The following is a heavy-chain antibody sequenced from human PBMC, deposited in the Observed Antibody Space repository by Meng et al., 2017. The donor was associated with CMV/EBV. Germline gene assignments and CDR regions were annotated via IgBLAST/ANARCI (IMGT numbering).Heavy chain of an antibody. Sequence: QVPLQGSGPGLVKPSETLSLTCSVSGGFFSGFFWTWIRQPAGKGLEWIGRIYSTGGTNYNPSFESRVTISLDGSNNQFSLKLSSVTAADTAVYYCARGVGGWFDPWGQGTLVTVSS. D-gene: IGHD1-26*01. CDR3: ARGVGGWFDP. CDR2: IYSTGGT. J-gene: IGHJ5*02. V-gene: IGHV4-4*07. CDR1: GGFFSGFF.